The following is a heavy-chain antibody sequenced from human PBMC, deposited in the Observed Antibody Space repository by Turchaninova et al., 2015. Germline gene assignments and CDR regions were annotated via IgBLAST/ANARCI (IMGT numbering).Heavy chain of an antibody. J-gene: IGHJ4*02. D-gene: IGHD3-22*01. CDR2: INAGNGNT. V-gene: IGHV1-3*01. CDR3: AGGSGYPLDY. Sequence: QVQLVQSGDEVNTPGASLKVTCKVSGYTLPSYAMHWGRQAPGQRLEWRVWINAGNGNTKYSQKFQGRVTITRDTSASTAYMELSSLRSEDTAVYYCAGGSGYPLDYWGQGTLVTVSS. CDR1: GYTLPSYA.